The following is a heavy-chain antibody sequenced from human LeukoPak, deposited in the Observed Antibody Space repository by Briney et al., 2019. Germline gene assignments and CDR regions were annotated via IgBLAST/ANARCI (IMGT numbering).Heavy chain of an antibody. V-gene: IGHV3-9*01. Sequence: GRSLRLSCAASGFTFDDYAMHWVRQAPGKGLEWVSGISWNSGSIGYADSVKGRFTISRDNAKNSLCLQMNSLRAEDTALYYCAKGPRWDITMVQGLVDYWGQGTLVTVSS. D-gene: IGHD3-10*01. CDR1: GFTFDDYA. CDR2: ISWNSGSI. J-gene: IGHJ4*02. CDR3: AKGPRWDITMVQGLVDY.